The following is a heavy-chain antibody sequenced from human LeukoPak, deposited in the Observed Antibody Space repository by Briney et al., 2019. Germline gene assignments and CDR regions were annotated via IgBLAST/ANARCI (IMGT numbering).Heavy chain of an antibody. V-gene: IGHV4-59*01. CDR1: GGSISTYY. CDR2: IYYTGST. D-gene: IGHD1-26*01. J-gene: IGHJ5*02. Sequence: SETLSLTCTLSGGSISTYYWSWVRQPPGKGLEWIGYIYYTGSTDYNPSLKSRVTMSVDTSKNQFSLKLSSVTAADTAVYSCARGSVWGEFDPWGQGTLVTVSS. CDR3: ARGSVWGEFDP.